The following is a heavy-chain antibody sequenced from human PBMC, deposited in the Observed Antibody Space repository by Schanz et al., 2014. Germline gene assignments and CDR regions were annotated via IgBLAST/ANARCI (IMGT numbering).Heavy chain of an antibody. D-gene: IGHD3-10*01. V-gene: IGHV1-69*02. CDR1: GGTFNSYT. J-gene: IGHJ4*02. CDR2: IIPIHGIA. CDR3: TSEAHNHDGLRSYSNV. Sequence: QVQLVQSGAEVKKPGSSMKVSCKASGGTFNSYTINWVRQAPGQGLEWMGRIIPIHGIANYAQKFQGRVTMTADTSTSTAYMDLRSLRSDDTAVYFCTSEAHNHDGLRSYSNVWGQGTLVTVTS.